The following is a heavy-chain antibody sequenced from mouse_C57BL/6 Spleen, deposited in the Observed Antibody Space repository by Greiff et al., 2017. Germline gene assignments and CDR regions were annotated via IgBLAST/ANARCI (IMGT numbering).Heavy chain of an antibody. CDR3: TREGFPAWFAY. Sequence: QVQLQQSGAELVRPGASVTLSCKASGYTFTDYEMHWVKQTPVHGLEWIGAIDPETGGTAHNQKFKGKAILTADKSSSTAYMELSSLTSEDSAVYYCTREGFPAWFAYWGQGTLVTVSA. J-gene: IGHJ3*01. CDR2: IDPETGGT. V-gene: IGHV1-15*01. CDR1: GYTFTDYE.